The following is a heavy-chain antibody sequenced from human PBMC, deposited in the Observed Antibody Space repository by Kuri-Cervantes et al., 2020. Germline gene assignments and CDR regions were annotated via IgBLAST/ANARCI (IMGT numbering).Heavy chain of an antibody. V-gene: IGHV3-21*01. Sequence: ETLSLTCAASGFTFSSYEMNWVRQAPGKGLEWVSSISSSSSYIYYADSVKGRFTISRDNAKNSLYLQMNSLRAEDTAVYYCASGNLDFWSGYSFLDVWGKGTTVTVSS. CDR3: ASGNLDFWSGYSFLDV. CDR2: ISSSSSYI. J-gene: IGHJ6*04. D-gene: IGHD3-3*01. CDR1: GFTFSSYE.